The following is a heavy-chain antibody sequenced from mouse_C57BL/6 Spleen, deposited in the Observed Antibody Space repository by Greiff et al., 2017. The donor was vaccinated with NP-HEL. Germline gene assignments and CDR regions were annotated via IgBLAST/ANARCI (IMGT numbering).Heavy chain of an antibody. Sequence: EVKLMESGPELVKPGASVKISCKASGYSFTGYYMNWVKQSPEKSLEWIGEINPSTGGTTYNQKFKAKATLPVDKSSSTAYMQLKSLTSEDSAVYYCASTGTDYWGQGTTLTVSS. J-gene: IGHJ2*01. CDR2: INPSTGGT. D-gene: IGHD4-1*02. CDR1: GYSFTGYY. CDR3: ASTGTDY. V-gene: IGHV1-42*01.